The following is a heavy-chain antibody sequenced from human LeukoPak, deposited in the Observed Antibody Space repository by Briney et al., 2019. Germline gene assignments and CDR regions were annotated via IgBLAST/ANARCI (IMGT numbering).Heavy chain of an antibody. CDR1: GYSFNTYW. Sequence: GASLEISFKGSGYSFNTYWIGWVRQMPGKGLEWMGIIYPGDSDTRYSPSFQGQVTIPADKSLSTAYLQWGSLKASDTAMYYCAREGRSSSPMDYWGQGTLVTVSS. CDR3: AREGRSSSPMDY. CDR2: IYPGDSDT. D-gene: IGHD6-6*01. J-gene: IGHJ4*02. V-gene: IGHV5-51*01.